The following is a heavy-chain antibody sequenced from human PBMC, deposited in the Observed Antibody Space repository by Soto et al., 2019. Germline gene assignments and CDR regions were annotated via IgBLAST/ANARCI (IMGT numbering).Heavy chain of an antibody. CDR2: IKQDGSEK. D-gene: IGHD1-26*01. J-gene: IGHJ5*02. Sequence: EVQLVESGGGLVQPGGSLRLACAASGFTCSSYWMSWVRQAPGKWLELVANIKQDGSEKYYVDSVKGRFTISRDNAKNSLYLQINSLRAEDTAVYYCARAIVEATTSAFDPWCQGTLVTVSS. V-gene: IGHV3-7*03. CDR3: ARAIVEATTSAFDP. CDR1: GFTCSSYW.